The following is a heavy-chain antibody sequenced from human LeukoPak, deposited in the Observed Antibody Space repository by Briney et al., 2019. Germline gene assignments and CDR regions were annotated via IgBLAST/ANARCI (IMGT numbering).Heavy chain of an antibody. CDR3: ARAQGDYYGMDV. CDR1: GFTFSSYG. Sequence: GRSLRLSCAASGFTFSSYGMHWVRQAPGKGLEWVAVIWYDGSNKYYADSVKGRFTISRDNSKNTLYLQMNSLRAEDTAVYYCARAQGDYYGMDVWGQGTTVTVSS. J-gene: IGHJ6*02. V-gene: IGHV3-33*01. CDR2: IWYDGSNK.